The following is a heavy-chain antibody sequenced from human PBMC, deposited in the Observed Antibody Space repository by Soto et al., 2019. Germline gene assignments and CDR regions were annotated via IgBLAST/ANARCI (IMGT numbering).Heavy chain of an antibody. CDR3: AYRLGEMATLHHDY. J-gene: IGHJ4*02. D-gene: IGHD3-16*01. V-gene: IGHV1-69*02. Sequence: QVQLVQSGAEVKKPGSSVKVSCKASGGTFTRYTMSWVRQAPGQGLEWMGRIIPILGMANYAQKFQGRVTITADKSTTTAYMELSSLRSEDTAVYYCAYRLGEMATLHHDYWGQGTLVTVSS. CDR1: GGTFTRYT. CDR2: IIPILGMA.